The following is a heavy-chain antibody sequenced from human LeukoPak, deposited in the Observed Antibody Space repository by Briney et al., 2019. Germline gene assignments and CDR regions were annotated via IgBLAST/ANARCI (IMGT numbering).Heavy chain of an antibody. CDR2: MNPNSGNT. CDR3: ARGLRDSSGREYFQH. CDR1: GYTFTSYD. J-gene: IGHJ1*01. V-gene: IGHV1-8*02. D-gene: IGHD3-22*01. Sequence: ASVKVSCKASGYTFTSYDINWVRQATGQGLEWVGWMNPNSGNTGYAQKFQGRVTMTRNTSISTAYMEMSSLRSEDTAVYYCARGLRDSSGREYFQHWGQGTLITVSS.